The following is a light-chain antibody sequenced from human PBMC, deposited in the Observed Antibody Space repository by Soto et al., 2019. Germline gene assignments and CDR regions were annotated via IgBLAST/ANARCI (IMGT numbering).Light chain of an antibody. Sequence: EIVMTHSPATLSVSPWERATLSCRASQSVSSNLAWYQQKPGQAPRLLIYGASTRATGIPARFSGSGSGTEFTLTISSLQSEDFAVYYCHQYNSWPLTFGGGTKVDIK. CDR2: GAS. V-gene: IGKV3-15*01. CDR1: QSVSSN. CDR3: HQYNSWPLT. J-gene: IGKJ4*01.